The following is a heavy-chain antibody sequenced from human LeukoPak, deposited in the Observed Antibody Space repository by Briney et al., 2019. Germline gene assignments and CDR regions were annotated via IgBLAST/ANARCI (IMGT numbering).Heavy chain of an antibody. D-gene: IGHD6-19*01. J-gene: IGHJ4*02. CDR3: AIGGSGWYLYDH. CDR1: GFTLSSNY. V-gene: IGHV3-66*01. CDR2: IYTSGNT. Sequence: GGSLRLSCAASGFTLSSNYMNWVRQAPGKGLEWVSVIYTSGNTYYADSVKGRFTISRDISKNTLYLQMNSLRAEDTAVYYCAIGGSGWYLYDHWGQGTLVTVSS.